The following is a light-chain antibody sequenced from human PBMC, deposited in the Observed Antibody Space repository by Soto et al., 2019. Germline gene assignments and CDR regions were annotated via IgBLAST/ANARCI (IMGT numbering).Light chain of an antibody. CDR2: VNSGGSH. Sequence: QSVLTQSPSASASLGVSVKLTCTLSSGHSNYAIAWHQQQPEKGPRYLMKVNSGGSHIKGDGIPDRFSGSSSGAERYLFISSLQSEDEADYYCQTWGTGSAIVVFGGGTQLTVL. V-gene: IGLV4-69*01. J-gene: IGLJ7*01. CDR1: SGHSNYA. CDR3: QTWGTGSAIVV.